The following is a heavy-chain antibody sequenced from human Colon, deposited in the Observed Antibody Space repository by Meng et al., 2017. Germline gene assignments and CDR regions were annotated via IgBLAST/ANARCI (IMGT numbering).Heavy chain of an antibody. CDR1: GFIFSNYA. D-gene: IGHD3-10*01. CDR3: AREKSRFGELEL. V-gene: IGHV3-30*04. J-gene: IGHJ4*02. CDR2: VSNDGNEE. Sequence: QVYLVESGGGVVQPGRSLRLSGVASGFIFSNYAMHWVRQAPGKGLEWMAVVSNDGNEEYYAESMKGRFTISRDNPKNTLNLQINSLRAEDTAVYHCAREKSRFGELELWGQGTLVTVSS.